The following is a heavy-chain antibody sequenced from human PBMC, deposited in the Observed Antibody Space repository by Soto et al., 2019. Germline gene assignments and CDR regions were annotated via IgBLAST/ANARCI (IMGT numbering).Heavy chain of an antibody. D-gene: IGHD3-22*01. CDR3: ARVHYYDSRGDY. J-gene: IGHJ4*02. V-gene: IGHV4-34*01. Sequence: SETLSLTCAVYGGSFSGYYWSWIRQPPGKGLEWIGEINHSGSTNYNPSLKSRVTISVDTSKNQFSVKLSSVTAADTAVYYCARVHYYDSRGDYWGQGTLVTVSS. CDR2: INHSGST. CDR1: GGSFSGYY.